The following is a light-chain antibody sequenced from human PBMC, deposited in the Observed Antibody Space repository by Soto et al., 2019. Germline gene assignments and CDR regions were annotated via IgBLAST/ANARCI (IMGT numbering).Light chain of an antibody. J-gene: IGKJ4*01. V-gene: IGKV1-12*01. Sequence: DIQMTQSPSFVSASIGDRVTITCRASQGIGSWLAWYQQLPGSAPRLLIFPASPFQSGVSSRFRGSGSGTDFTLTITRLQPEDFATYCCLQANNFPVTFGEGTKVEMK. CDR1: QGIGSW. CDR3: LQANNFPVT. CDR2: PAS.